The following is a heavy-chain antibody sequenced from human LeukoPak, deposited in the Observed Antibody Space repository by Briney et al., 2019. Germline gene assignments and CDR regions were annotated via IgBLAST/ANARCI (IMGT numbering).Heavy chain of an antibody. Sequence: SETLSLTCNVYSCSISRNNWWSWVRQPPGKSLEWIGQIYHSGDTNYNPSLKSRVIMSVDKSKNQFSLHLNSVTAADSAVYYCSRATIAASGQMDSWGQGILVTVSS. CDR2: IYHSGDT. V-gene: IGHV4-4*02. CDR1: SCSISRNNW. CDR3: SRATIAASGQMDS. J-gene: IGHJ4*02. D-gene: IGHD6-13*01.